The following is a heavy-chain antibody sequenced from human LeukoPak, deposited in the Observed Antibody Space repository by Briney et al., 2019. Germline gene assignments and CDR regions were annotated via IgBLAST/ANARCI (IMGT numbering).Heavy chain of an antibody. V-gene: IGHV4-59*01. D-gene: IGHD3-9*01. Sequence: SETLSLTCTVSGGSISSYYWSWIRQPPGKGLEWIGYIYYSGSTNYKPSLKRRATISVDTPKNQFSLKLSSVTAADTAVYYCARDHTYYDILTGYSPRYMDVWGKGTTVTVSS. CDR1: GGSISSYY. CDR3: ARDHTYYDILTGYSPRYMDV. J-gene: IGHJ6*03. CDR2: IYYSGST.